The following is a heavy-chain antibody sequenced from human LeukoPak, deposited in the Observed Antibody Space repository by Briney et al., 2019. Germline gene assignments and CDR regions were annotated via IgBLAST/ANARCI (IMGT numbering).Heavy chain of an antibody. V-gene: IGHV4-59*08. Sequence: SETLSLTCIVSGGSIGSYYWSWVRQTPGKGLGWIGYVYYTGRTNYNPSLKGRVTIFVDTFKNQFSLKLSSVTAADTVVYYCARLTEGWWGQGALVTVSS. CDR3: ARLTEGW. J-gene: IGHJ4*02. CDR2: VYYTGRT. D-gene: IGHD2-15*01. CDR1: GGSIGSYY.